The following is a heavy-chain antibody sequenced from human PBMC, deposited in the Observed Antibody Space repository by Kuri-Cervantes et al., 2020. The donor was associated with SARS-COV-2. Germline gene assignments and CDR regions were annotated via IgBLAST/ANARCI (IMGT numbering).Heavy chain of an antibody. CDR3: ATGSYYVAYDY. D-gene: IGHD1-26*01. CDR2: LYYSGST. J-gene: IGHJ4*02. V-gene: IGHV4-61*01. Sequence: ESLKISCTVSGGSISSSTYYWSWIRQPPGKGLEWIGYLYYSGSTNYNPSLKSRVTISLDTSKNQFSLKLSSVTAADTAVYYCATGSYYVAYDYWGRGTLVTVSS. CDR1: GGSISSSTYY.